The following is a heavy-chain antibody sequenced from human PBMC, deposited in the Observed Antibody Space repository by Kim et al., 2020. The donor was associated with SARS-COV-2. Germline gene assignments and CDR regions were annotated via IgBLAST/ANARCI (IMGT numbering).Heavy chain of an antibody. CDR3: ARGRDVTGPTMSGYQI. CDR2: INAANTNT. Sequence: ASVKVSCKASGYTFTNYAIHWVRQAPGRRLEWMAWINAANTNTRYSQKFQGRVTITRDTSASTAYMELSSLRSEDTAVYYCARGRDVTGPTMSGYQIWGQGTLVTVSS. J-gene: IGHJ4*02. D-gene: IGHD1-20*01. V-gene: IGHV1-3*01. CDR1: GYTFTNYA.